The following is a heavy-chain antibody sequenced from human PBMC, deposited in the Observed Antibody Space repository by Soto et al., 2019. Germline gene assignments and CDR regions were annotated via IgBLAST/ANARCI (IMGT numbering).Heavy chain of an antibody. Sequence: PSETLSLTCAVYGGSFSGYYWSWIRQPPGKGLEWIGEINHSGSTNYNPSLKSRVTISVDTSKNLFSLKLSSVTAADTAVYFCARGGITMFRGVIRERIFDYWGQGTLVTVSS. J-gene: IGHJ4*02. CDR2: INHSGST. CDR1: GGSFSGYY. V-gene: IGHV4-34*01. CDR3: ARGGITMFRGVIRERIFDY. D-gene: IGHD3-10*01.